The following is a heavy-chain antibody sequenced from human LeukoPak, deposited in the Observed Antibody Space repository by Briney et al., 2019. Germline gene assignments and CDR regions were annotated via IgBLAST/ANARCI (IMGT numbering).Heavy chain of an antibody. Sequence: SETLSLTCTVSGGSISTYYWSWIRQPPGKGLEWIGYIYYSGSTDYNPSLESRVTISLDTSKNQFSLKLSSVTAADTAVYYCARVGAESGSYLNWFDPWSQGTLVTVSS. D-gene: IGHD1-26*01. V-gene: IGHV4-59*01. CDR3: ARVGAESGSYLNWFDP. CDR1: GGSISTYY. J-gene: IGHJ5*02. CDR2: IYYSGST.